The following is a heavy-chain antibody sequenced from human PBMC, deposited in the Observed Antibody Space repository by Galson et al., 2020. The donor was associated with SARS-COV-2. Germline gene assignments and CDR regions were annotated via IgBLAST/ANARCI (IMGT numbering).Heavy chain of an antibody. CDR3: AKAYSRLYNYYGMDV. CDR2: ISAGGGSA. CDR1: GFTFNNYA. D-gene: IGHD6-13*01. V-gene: IGHV3-23*01. Sequence: GGSLRLSCAASGFTFNNYAMNWVRQAPGKGLEWVSTISAGGGSASYGDSVRGRFTISRDNSKNTLYLQMNTLRAEDTAIYYCAKAYSRLYNYYGMDVWGQGTTVTVS. J-gene: IGHJ6*02.